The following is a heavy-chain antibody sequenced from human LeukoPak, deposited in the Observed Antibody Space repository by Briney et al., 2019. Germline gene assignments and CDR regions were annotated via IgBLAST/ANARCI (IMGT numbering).Heavy chain of an antibody. CDR3: ARDIRGYSYGYSFDY. J-gene: IGHJ4*02. CDR1: GGSIISYY. CDR2: IYTSGST. Sequence: SETLSLTCTVSGGSIISYYWSWIRQPAGKGLEWIGRIYTSGSTNYNPSLKSRVTMSVDTSKNQFSLKLSSVTAADTAVYYCARDIRGYSYGYSFDYWGQGTLVTVSS. D-gene: IGHD5-18*01. V-gene: IGHV4-4*07.